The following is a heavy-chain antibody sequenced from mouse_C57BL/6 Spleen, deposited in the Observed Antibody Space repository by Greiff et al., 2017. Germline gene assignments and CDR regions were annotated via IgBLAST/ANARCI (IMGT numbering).Heavy chain of an antibody. D-gene: IGHD2-5*01. J-gene: IGHJ2*01. CDR3: TGGYSNFFDY. CDR2: IDPETGGT. V-gene: IGHV1-15*01. CDR1: GYTFTDYE. Sequence: QVQLQQSGAELVRPGASVTLSCKASGYTFTDYEMHWVKQTPVHGLEWIGAIDPETGGTAYNQKFKGKAILTADKSSSTAYMELRSLTSEDSAVYYCTGGYSNFFDYWGKGTTLTVSS.